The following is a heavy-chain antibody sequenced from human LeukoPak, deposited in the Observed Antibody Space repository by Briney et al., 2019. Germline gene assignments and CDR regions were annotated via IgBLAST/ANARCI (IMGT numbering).Heavy chain of an antibody. D-gene: IGHD2-15*01. CDR3: AKDLWSGGRCCDAFDI. CDR2: ISGSGGST. Sequence: GGSLRLSCAASGFTFSSYAMSGVRQAPGKGLEWVSGISGSGGSTYYADAVKGRFTISRDNSKNTLYLQMNSLRVEDTAVYYCAKDLWSGGRCCDAFDIWGQGTMVTVSS. CDR1: GFTFSSYA. J-gene: IGHJ3*02. V-gene: IGHV3-23*01.